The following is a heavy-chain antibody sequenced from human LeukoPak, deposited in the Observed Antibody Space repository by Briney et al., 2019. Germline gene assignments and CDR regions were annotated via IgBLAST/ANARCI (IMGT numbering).Heavy chain of an antibody. CDR2: ISGSGAST. Sequence: QAGGSLRLSCAASGFTFSSYAMSWVRQAPGKGLEWVSGISGSGASTYYADSVKGRFTISRDNSKNTLYLQMNSLRAEDTAVYSCAKETDYNYIYYFDYWGQGTLVTVSS. CDR3: AKETDYNYIYYFDY. D-gene: IGHD5-24*01. J-gene: IGHJ4*02. CDR1: GFTFSSYA. V-gene: IGHV3-23*01.